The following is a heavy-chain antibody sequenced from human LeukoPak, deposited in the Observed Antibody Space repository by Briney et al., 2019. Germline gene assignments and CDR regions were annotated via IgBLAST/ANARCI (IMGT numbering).Heavy chain of an antibody. CDR3: ARDRRCSSTSCYYFDY. CDR2: IKQDRSEK. Sequence: GSLRLSCAASGFTFSSYWMTWVRQAPGKGLEWVANIKQDRSEKYYVDSVKGRFTISRDNAKNSLYLQMNSLRAEDTAVYYCARDRRCSSTSCYYFDYWGQGTLVTVSS. V-gene: IGHV3-7*04. J-gene: IGHJ4*02. CDR1: GFTFSSYW. D-gene: IGHD2-2*01.